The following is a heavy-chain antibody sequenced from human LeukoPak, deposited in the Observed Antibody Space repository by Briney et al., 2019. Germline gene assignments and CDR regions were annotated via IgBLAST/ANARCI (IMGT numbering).Heavy chain of an antibody. D-gene: IGHD3-22*01. V-gene: IGHV3-53*01. CDR1: GFTVSSVY. CDR2: IYSVGTT. Sequence: GGSLRLSCAASGFTVSSVYMSWVRQAPGNELECVSLIYSVGTTYYADSVKGRFIISRDDSKNTLYLQMNSLRAEDTAVYYCARGQPYYYDSRGYSVPHDWGQGTLVTVSS. J-gene: IGHJ4*02. CDR3: ARGQPYYYDSRGYSVPHD.